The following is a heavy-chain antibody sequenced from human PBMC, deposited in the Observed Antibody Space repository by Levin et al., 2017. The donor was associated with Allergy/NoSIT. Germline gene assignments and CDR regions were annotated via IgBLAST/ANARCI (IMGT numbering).Heavy chain of an antibody. D-gene: IGHD3-3*01. V-gene: IGHV4-4*07. CDR3: ARTDFWSGYPNMDV. Sequence: PSETLSLTCTVSGGSISSYYWSWIRQPAGKGLEWIGRIYTSGSTNYNPSLKSRVTMSVDTSKNQFSLKLSSVTAADTAVYYCARTDFWSGYPNMDVWGQGTTVTVSS. CDR2: IYTSGST. CDR1: GGSISSYY. J-gene: IGHJ6*02.